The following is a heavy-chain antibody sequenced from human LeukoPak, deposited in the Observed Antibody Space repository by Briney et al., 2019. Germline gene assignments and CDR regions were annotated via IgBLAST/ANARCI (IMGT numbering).Heavy chain of an antibody. Sequence: PSETLSLTCAVSGYSISIGYYWGWIRQPPGKGLEWIGSIYHSGSTYYNPSLKSRVTISVDTSKNQFSLKLSSVTAADTAVYYCATSRNSGSLDYWGQGTLVTVSS. CDR2: IYHSGST. D-gene: IGHD1-26*01. V-gene: IGHV4-38-2*01. J-gene: IGHJ4*02. CDR1: GYSISIGYY. CDR3: ATSRNSGSLDY.